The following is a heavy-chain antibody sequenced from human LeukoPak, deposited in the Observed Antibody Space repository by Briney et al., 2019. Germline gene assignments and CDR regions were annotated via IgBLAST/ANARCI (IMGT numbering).Heavy chain of an antibody. CDR3: ARGLGKLLVGFRSIYGGGYFDY. D-gene: IGHD2-15*01. J-gene: IGHJ4*02. Sequence: SETLSLTCAVYGGSFSGYYWTWIRQPPGKGLEWIGEINHNGSTNYNPSLKSRVTISLDTSKNQFTLKLSSVTAADTAVFYCARGLGKLLVGFRSIYGGGYFDYWGQGTLVSVSS. CDR1: GGSFSGYY. CDR2: INHNGST. V-gene: IGHV4-34*01.